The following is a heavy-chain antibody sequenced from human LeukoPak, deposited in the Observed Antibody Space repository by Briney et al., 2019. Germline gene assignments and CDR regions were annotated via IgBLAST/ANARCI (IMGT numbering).Heavy chain of an antibody. J-gene: IGHJ1*01. CDR1: GFTFSTSA. V-gene: IGHV3-23*01. CDR2: ISGSGGRT. CDR3: AKDPYAGNNFPEYFQY. D-gene: IGHD2-2*01. Sequence: LSGGSLRLSCAASGFTFSTSAMSWVRQAPGKGLEWVSTISGSGGRTYYADSVKGRFTISRDNSKNTLCLQINSLRAEDTAVYYCAKDPYAGNNFPEYFQYWGQGTLVTVSA.